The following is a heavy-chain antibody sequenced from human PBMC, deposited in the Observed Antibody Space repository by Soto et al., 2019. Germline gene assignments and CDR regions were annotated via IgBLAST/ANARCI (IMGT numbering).Heavy chain of an antibody. D-gene: IGHD5-18*01. J-gene: IGHJ6*02. Sequence: ASVKVSCKASGYTFTGYYMHWVRQAPGQGLEWMGWINPNSGGTNYAQKFQGRVTMTRDTSISTAYMELSRLRSDDTAVYYCAREGYSYGYYYDYYGLDVWGQGTTVTVSS. V-gene: IGHV1-2*02. CDR2: INPNSGGT. CDR3: AREGYSYGYYYDYYGLDV. CDR1: GYTFTGYY.